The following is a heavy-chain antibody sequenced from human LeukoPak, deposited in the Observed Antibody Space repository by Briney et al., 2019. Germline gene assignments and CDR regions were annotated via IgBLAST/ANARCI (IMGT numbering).Heavy chain of an antibody. CDR1: GGSISSGDYY. CDR2: ICYSGST. V-gene: IGHV4-30-4*01. D-gene: IGHD5-12*01. Sequence: ASETLSLTCTVSGGSISSGDYYWSWIRQPPGKGLEWIGYICYSGSTYYNPSLKSRVTISVDTSKNQFSLKLSSVTAADTAVYYCARGGGYTPYYFDYWGQGTLVTVSS. CDR3: ARGGGYTPYYFDY. J-gene: IGHJ4*02.